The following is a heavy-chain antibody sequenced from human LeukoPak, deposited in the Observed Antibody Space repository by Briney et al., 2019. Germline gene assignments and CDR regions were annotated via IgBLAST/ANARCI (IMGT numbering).Heavy chain of an antibody. CDR2: ITSDSAYI. CDR1: GFSFSTYA. V-gene: IGHV3-21*01. CDR3: ARYGVSSSTSYIDF. D-gene: IGHD2-2*01. Sequence: GGSLRLSCAASGFSFSTYAMNWVRQAPGEGLKWVSCITSDSAYIYYADSVKGRFTIPRDNAKNSLYLQINSLRAEDTAVYYCARYGVSSSTSYIDFWGQGTLVTVSS. J-gene: IGHJ4*02.